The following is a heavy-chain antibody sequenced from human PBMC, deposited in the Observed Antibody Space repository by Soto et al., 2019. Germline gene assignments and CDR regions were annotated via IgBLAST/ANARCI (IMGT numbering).Heavy chain of an antibody. CDR1: GFTFSSYG. D-gene: IGHD4-17*01. Sequence: PGGSLRLSCAASGFTFSSYGMHWVRQAPGKGLEWVAVISYDGSNKYYADSVKGRFTISRDNSKNTLYLQMNSLRAEDTAVYYCAKDSGYGDYGLDYWGQGTLVTVSS. J-gene: IGHJ4*02. V-gene: IGHV3-30*18. CDR2: ISYDGSNK. CDR3: AKDSGYGDYGLDY.